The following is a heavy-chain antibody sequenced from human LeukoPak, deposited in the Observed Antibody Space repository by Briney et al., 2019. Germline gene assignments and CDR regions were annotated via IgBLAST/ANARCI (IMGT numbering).Heavy chain of an antibody. J-gene: IGHJ4*02. CDR2: LSSSSSYP. CDR3: ARVQGGWSSNYFDY. Sequence: GGSLRLSSAASGFTFSDYQMTWIRQAPGKGLEWVSYLSSSSSYPNYADSVKGRFTISRDNAKNSMYLKMNSLRADDTAVYYCARVQGGWSSNYFDYWGQGTLVTVSS. D-gene: IGHD6-19*01. CDR1: GFTFSDYQ. V-gene: IGHV3-11*05.